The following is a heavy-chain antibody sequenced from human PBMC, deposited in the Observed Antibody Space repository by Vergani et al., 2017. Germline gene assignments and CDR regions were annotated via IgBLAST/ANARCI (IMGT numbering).Heavy chain of an antibody. D-gene: IGHD3-3*01. CDR3: ASPGVRWSGDYVS. Sequence: QVQLQQWGAGLLKPSETLSLTCAVYGGSFSGYYWSWIRQPPGKGLEWVGEINHSGSTNYNPALKSRVTISVATSKNQFALKLSSVTAADTAVYYCASPGVRWSGDYVSWGQGTLVTVSS. J-gene: IGHJ4*02. CDR2: INHSGST. V-gene: IGHV4-34*01. CDR1: GGSFSGYY.